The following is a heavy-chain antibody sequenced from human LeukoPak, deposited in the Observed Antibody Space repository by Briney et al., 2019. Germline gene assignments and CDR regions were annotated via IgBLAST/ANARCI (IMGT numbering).Heavy chain of an antibody. D-gene: IGHD3-10*01. V-gene: IGHV3-21*01. Sequence: GGSLRLSCAASGFTFNNYNMNWVRQAPGKGLEWVSSISSSSSSYIYYADSVKGRFTISRDNAKNSLYLQMNSLRAEDTAVYYCTRAHPSLWFGELLFDYWGQGTLVTVSS. CDR2: ISSSSSSYI. J-gene: IGHJ4*02. CDR1: GFTFNNYN. CDR3: TRAHPSLWFGELLFDY.